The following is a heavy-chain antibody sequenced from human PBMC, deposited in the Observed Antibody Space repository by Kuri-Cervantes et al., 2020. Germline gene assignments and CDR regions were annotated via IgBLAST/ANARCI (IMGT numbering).Heavy chain of an antibody. J-gene: IGHJ6*02. V-gene: IGHV3-30*01. CDR2: ISYDGSNT. Sequence: GESLKISCAASGFTFSSYAMHWVRQAPGKGLEWVAVISYDGSNTYYADSVKGRFTISRDNSQNTLFLQMNSLRAEDTAVYYCAKEMRYAFFYGMDVWGQGTTVTVSS. D-gene: IGHD3-16*01. CDR3: AKEMRYAFFYGMDV. CDR1: GFTFSSYA.